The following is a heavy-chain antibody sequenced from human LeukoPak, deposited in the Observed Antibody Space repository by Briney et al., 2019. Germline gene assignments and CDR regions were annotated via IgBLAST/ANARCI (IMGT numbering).Heavy chain of an antibody. D-gene: IGHD3-9*01. CDR2: ISGSGGST. CDR3: AKDMRFDWTPYYFDY. CDR1: GFTFSSYA. J-gene: IGHJ4*02. V-gene: IGHV3-23*01. Sequence: GSLRLSCAASGFTFSSYAMSWVRQAPGRGLEWVSAISGSGGSTYYADSVKGRFTISRDNSKNTLYLQMNSLRAEDTAVYYCAKDMRFDWTPYYFDYWGQGTLVTVSS.